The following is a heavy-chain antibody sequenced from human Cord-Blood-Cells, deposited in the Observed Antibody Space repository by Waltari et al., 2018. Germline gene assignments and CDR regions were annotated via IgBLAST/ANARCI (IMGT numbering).Heavy chain of an antibody. D-gene: IGHD2-2*01. Sequence: KKPGSSVKVSCKASGGTFSSYAISWVRQAPGQGLEWMGGIIPIFGTANYAQKFQGRVTITADESTSTAYMELSSLRSEDTAGYYCARRIWGSIVVVPAAIWGWFDPWGQGTLVTVSS. CDR2: IIPIFGTA. J-gene: IGHJ5*02. V-gene: IGHV1-69*01. CDR3: ARRIWGSIVVVPAAIWGWFDP. CDR1: GGTFSSYA.